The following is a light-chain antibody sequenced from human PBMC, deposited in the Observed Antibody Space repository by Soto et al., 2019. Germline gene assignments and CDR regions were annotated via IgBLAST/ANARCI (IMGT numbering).Light chain of an antibody. V-gene: IGKV1-5*01. CDR2: DAS. CDR1: QSISSW. J-gene: IGKJ2*02. Sequence: DIQMTQSPSTLSASVGDRVTITCRASQSISSWLAWYQQKPGKAPKLLIYDASSLESGVPSEFRGSGSGTEFILTISCLQPDDLTTYACPQCKSYPRTFGQGTKLEIK. CDR3: PQCKSYPRT.